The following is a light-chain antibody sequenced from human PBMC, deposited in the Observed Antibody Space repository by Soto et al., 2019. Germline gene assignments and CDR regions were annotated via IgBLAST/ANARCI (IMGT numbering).Light chain of an antibody. CDR3: SSYTSSSLYV. J-gene: IGLJ1*01. Sequence: QSALTQPASVSGSPGQSITISCTGTSSDVGGYNYVSWYQQHPGKAHKLMIYDVSHRPSGVSNRFSGSKSGNTASLTISVLQAEDEADYYCSSYTSSSLYVFGTGTKLTVL. V-gene: IGLV2-14*01. CDR2: DVS. CDR1: SSDVGGYNY.